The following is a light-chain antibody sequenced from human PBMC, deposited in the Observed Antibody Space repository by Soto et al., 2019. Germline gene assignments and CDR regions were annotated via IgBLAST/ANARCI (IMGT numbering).Light chain of an antibody. Sequence: EIVLTQSPGTLFLSPGETATLSCRASQSLSSNSLAWYQHRLGQTPRLLVYGASNRATGIPDRFSGSGSGTDFTLTISSLQPEDFATYYCLQDYNYPWTFGQGTKVDIK. CDR1: QSLSSNS. J-gene: IGKJ1*01. CDR2: GAS. CDR3: LQDYNYPWT. V-gene: IGKV3D-7*01.